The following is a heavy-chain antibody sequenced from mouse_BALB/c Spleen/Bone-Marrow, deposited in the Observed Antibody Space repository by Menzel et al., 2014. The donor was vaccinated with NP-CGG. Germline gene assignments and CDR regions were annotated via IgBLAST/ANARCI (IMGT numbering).Heavy chain of an antibody. CDR1: GFTFSSYA. D-gene: IGHD1-2*01. V-gene: IGHV5-6-5*01. J-gene: IGHJ2*01. CDR3: ARVNYYGSFDY. Sequence: EVQLVESGGGLVKPGVSLKLSCAASGFTFSSYAMSWVRQTPGKRLEWVASISSGGSTYYPDSVKGRFTISRDNARNILYLQMSSLRSEDTAMYYCARVNYYGSFDYWGQGTTLTVSS. CDR2: ISSGGST.